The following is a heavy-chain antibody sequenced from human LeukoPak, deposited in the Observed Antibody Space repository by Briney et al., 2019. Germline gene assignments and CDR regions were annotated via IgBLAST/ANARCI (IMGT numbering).Heavy chain of an antibody. CDR3: ARESGYSYGYSFRY. J-gene: IGHJ4*02. V-gene: IGHV1-8*01. CDR2: MNPNSGNT. Sequence: ASVKVSCKASAYTFTSYDINWVRQATGQGLEWMGWMNPNSGNTGYAQKFQGRVTMTRNTSISTAYMELSSLRSEDTAVYYCARESGYSYGYSFRYWGQGTLVTVSS. CDR1: AYTFTSYD. D-gene: IGHD5-18*01.